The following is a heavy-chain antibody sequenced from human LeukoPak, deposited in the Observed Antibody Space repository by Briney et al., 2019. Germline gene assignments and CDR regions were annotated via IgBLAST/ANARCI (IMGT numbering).Heavy chain of an antibody. J-gene: IGHJ4*02. V-gene: IGHV4-38-2*02. Sequence: PSETLSLTCTVSGYSISSGYYWGWIRQPPGKGLEWIGSIYHSGSTYYNPSPKSRVTISVDTSKKQFSLNLTSVTAADTAVYYCARHVSVHYSSFDYWGRGTLVTVSS. CDR1: GYSISSGYY. CDR2: IYHSGST. CDR3: ARHVSVHYSSFDY. D-gene: IGHD2-15*01.